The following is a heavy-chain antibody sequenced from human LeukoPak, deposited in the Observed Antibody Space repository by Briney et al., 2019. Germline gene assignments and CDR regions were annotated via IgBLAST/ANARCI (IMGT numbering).Heavy chain of an antibody. V-gene: IGHV3-11*01. CDR2: ISRSGSTK. CDR3: ARGLMGGYPHFDY. CDR1: GFTFSDYN. D-gene: IGHD3-22*01. J-gene: IGHJ4*02. Sequence: GGSLRLSCAASGFTFSDYNMRWIRQAPGKVLEWVSSISRSGSTKYYADSVKGRFTISRDNAKNSVYLQMNSLRAEDTALYYCARGLMGGYPHFDYWGQGTLVTVSS.